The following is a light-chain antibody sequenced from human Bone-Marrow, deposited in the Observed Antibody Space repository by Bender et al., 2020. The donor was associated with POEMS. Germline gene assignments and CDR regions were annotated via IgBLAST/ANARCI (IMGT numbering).Light chain of an antibody. V-gene: IGLV1-36*01. CDR3: SAWDDRQNGPV. CDR2: SDD. J-gene: IGLJ3*02. Sequence: QSVVTQPPSLSEAPRQRVTISCSGSSSNIGNHGVNWYQQLPGEAPKLLIYSDDLLTPGVSDRFSASKSGTSASLAISELQSEDEALYYCSAWDDRQNGPVFGGGTKVTVL. CDR1: SSNIGNHG.